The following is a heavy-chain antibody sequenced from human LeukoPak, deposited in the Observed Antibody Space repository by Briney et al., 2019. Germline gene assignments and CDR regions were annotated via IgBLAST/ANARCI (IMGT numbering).Heavy chain of an antibody. CDR3: ARPGEEQQLATYYYYYGMDV. CDR2: MNPNSGNT. J-gene: IGHJ6*02. D-gene: IGHD6-13*01. V-gene: IGHV1-8*01. CDR1: GYTFTSYD. Sequence: ASVKVSCKASGYTFTSYDINWVRQATGQGLEWMGWMNPNSGNTGYAQKFQGRVTITADESTSTAYMELSSLRSEDTAVYYCARPGEEQQLATYYYYYGMDVWGQGTTVTVSS.